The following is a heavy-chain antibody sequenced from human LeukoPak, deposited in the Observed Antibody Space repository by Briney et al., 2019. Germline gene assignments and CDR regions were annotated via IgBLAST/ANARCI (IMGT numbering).Heavy chain of an antibody. CDR2: VYYTGKT. CDR1: GDSLTSYY. V-gene: IGHV4-59*01. D-gene: IGHD4-17*01. Sequence: SETLSLTCTVSGDSLTSYYWSWIRQPPGKGLEWIGYVYYTGKTDFNPSLKSRVTISVDSSTNHFSLRLTSVTAADTAIYYCAAMTTVTMYSYFFDSWGQGTLLTVSS. CDR3: AAMTTVTMYSYFFDS. J-gene: IGHJ4*02.